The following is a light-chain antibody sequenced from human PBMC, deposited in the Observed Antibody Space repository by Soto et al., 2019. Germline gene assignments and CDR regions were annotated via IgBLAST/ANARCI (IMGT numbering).Light chain of an antibody. J-gene: IGLJ1*01. CDR2: EVS. V-gene: IGLV2-8*01. Sequence: SVLPQPPSASVSPGQSVTISCTGTSSDVGGYNYVSWYQQHPGKAPKLMIYEVSKRPSGVPDRFSGSKSGNTASLTVSGLQAEDEADYYCSSYAGSNNSLYVFGTGTKVTVL. CDR3: SSYAGSNNSLYV. CDR1: SSDVGGYNY.